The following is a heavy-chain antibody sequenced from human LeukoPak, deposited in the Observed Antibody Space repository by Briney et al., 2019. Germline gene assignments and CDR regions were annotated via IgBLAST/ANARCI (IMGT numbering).Heavy chain of an antibody. CDR2: IWYDGNYK. CDR3: ARFMQYTYGPLEDGMDV. CDR1: GFTFSSYD. Sequence: PGGSLRLSCAASGFTFSSYDMHWVRQAPGKGLEWVALIWYDGNYKYYADSAKGRFTISRDNSKNTLYLQMNSLRAEDTAVYYCARFMQYTYGPLEDGMDVWGQGTTVTVSS. D-gene: IGHD5-18*01. V-gene: IGHV3-33*01. J-gene: IGHJ6*02.